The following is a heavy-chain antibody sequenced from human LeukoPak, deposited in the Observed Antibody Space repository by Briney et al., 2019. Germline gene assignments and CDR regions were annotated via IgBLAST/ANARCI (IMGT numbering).Heavy chain of an antibody. D-gene: IGHD1-26*01. V-gene: IGHV4-39*01. CDR3: ARHRSGTYYRFDY. Sequence: SETLSLTCTVSGDSIGSSNYFWDWIRQPPGKGLEWIGSIYYGGSSYYNPSLKSRVTISVDTSKNQFSLKLSSVTAADTAVYYCARHRSGTYYRFDYWGQGTLVTVSS. CDR2: IYYGGSS. CDR1: GDSIGSSNYF. J-gene: IGHJ4*02.